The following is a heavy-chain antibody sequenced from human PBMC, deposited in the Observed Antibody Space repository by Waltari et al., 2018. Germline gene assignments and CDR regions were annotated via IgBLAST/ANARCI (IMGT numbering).Heavy chain of an antibody. CDR2: ISSSSSYI. V-gene: IGHV3-21*01. CDR1: RFTFSRYS. CDR3: ARGGGDRPSDY. D-gene: IGHD3-16*01. Sequence: VQLVESGGGLVKPGGSLRLYCAASRFTFSRYSMTWVRPAPGKGLEWVSSISSSSSYIYYADSVKGRFTISRDNAKNSLYLQMNSLRAEDTAVYYCARGGGDRPSDYWGQGTLVTVSS. J-gene: IGHJ4*02.